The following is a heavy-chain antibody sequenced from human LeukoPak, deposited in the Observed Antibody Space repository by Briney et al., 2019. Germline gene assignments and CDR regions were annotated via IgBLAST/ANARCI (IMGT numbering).Heavy chain of an antibody. CDR1: GFTFSSFG. CDR2: IWYDGSKQ. CDR3: ARVKGQSLDY. J-gene: IGHJ4*02. Sequence: GGSLRLSCAASGFTFSSFGMHWVRQAPGKGLEWVTVIWYDGSKQYYADSVKGRFTISRDNSKNTVSLQMNSLKAEDTAVYYCARVKGQSLDYWGQGTLVTVSS. V-gene: IGHV3-33*01.